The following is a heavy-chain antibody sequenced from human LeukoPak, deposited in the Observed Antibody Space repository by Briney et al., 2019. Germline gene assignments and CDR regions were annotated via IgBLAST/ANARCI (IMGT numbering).Heavy chain of an antibody. CDR2: IHTSGST. CDR1: GGSISSGSYC. Sequence: SETLSLTCTVSGGSISSGSYCWSWIRQPAGKGLEWIGHIHTSGSTNYNPSLKSRVTISVDTSKNQFSLKLGSVTAADTAVYYCAREVGATTRRFDYWGQGTLVTVSS. V-gene: IGHV4-61*09. CDR3: AREVGATTRRFDY. D-gene: IGHD1-26*01. J-gene: IGHJ4*02.